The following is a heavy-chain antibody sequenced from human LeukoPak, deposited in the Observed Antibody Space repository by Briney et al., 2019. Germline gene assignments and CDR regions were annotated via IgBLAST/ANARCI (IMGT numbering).Heavy chain of an antibody. D-gene: IGHD3-10*01. CDR2: INHSGST. CDR1: GGSISGYY. CDR3: ANLNYYGSGSYYAGISDFDY. J-gene: IGHJ4*02. V-gene: IGHV4-34*01. Sequence: SETLSLTCTVSGGSISGYYWSWIRQPPGKGLEWIGEINHSGSTNYNPSLKSRVTISVDTSKNQFSLKLSSVTAADTAVYYCANLNYYGSGSYYAGISDFDYWGQGTLVTVSS.